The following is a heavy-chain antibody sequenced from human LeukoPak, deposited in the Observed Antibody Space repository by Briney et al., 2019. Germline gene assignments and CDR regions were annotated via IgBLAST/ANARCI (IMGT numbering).Heavy chain of an antibody. CDR3: ARQGDYDDFLKVDY. Sequence: SETLSLTCTVSGASIRSSNCYWGWIRQPPGKGLEWIGAIWHTGATYYIPSLKSRVTISVDTSNNQFSLKLNSVTAADTALYYCARQGDYDDFLKVDYWGQGTLVTVSS. J-gene: IGHJ4*02. CDR2: IWHTGAT. CDR1: GASIRSSNCY. V-gene: IGHV4-39*01. D-gene: IGHD3-9*01.